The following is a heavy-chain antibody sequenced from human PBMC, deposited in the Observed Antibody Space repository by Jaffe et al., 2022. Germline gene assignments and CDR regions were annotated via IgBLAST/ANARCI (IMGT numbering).Heavy chain of an antibody. D-gene: IGHD6-13*01. CDR2: ISYDGSNK. J-gene: IGHJ6*03. CDR3: AKDEQVGGVAAAGTFYYYYYYYMDV. CDR1: GFTFSSYG. Sequence: QVQLVESGGGVVQPGRSLRLSCAASGFTFSSYGMHWVRQAPGKGLEWVAVISYDGSNKYYADSVKGRFTISRDNSKNTLYLQMNSLRAEDTAVYYCAKDEQVGGVAAAGTFYYYYYYYMDVWGKGTTVTVSS. V-gene: IGHV3-30*18.